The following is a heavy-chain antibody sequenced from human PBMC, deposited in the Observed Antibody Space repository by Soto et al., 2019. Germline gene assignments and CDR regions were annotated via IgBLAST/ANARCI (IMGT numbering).Heavy chain of an antibody. J-gene: IGHJ4*02. D-gene: IGHD3-10*01. CDR3: ARGLGGYGSGEGYFDY. CDR2: IYYSGNT. Sequence: QVQLQESGPGLVKPSQTLSLTCTVSGGSISSGGYYWSWIRQHPGKGLEWIGYIYYSGNTYYNPSLKSRVTTSVDTSKSQFSLKLSSVTAADTAVYYCARGLGGYGSGEGYFDYWGQGTLVTVSS. CDR1: GGSISSGGYY. V-gene: IGHV4-31*03.